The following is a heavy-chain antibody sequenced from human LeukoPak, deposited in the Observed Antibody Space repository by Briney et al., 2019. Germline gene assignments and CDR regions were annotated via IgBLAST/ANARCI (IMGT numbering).Heavy chain of an antibody. V-gene: IGHV3-23*01. Sequence: HAGGSLRLSCAASRFTFSSYGMSWVRQARGKGLEWVSPISGSGGNTYYADSVKGRFTISRDNSKKTLYLQMNSLRAEDTAVYYCAKEMGFKIREVMLGFFDYWGQGTLVTVSS. D-gene: IGHD3-10*01. CDR2: ISGSGGNT. CDR1: RFTFSSYG. CDR3: AKEMGFKIREVMLGFFDY. J-gene: IGHJ4*02.